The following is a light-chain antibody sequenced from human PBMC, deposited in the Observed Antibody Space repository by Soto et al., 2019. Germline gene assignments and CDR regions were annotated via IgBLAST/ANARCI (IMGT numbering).Light chain of an antibody. J-gene: IGKJ1*01. CDR2: GAS. V-gene: IGKV3-20*01. Sequence: EVVLTQSPGTLSLSPRERATLSCRASQSVSNNYLAWYQHKPGQAPRLLIYGASNRAPGIPDRFSGSGSGPGFTLTISSLEPEDFAVYDGQQYAASPRTFGQVTLVEVK. CDR3: QQYAASPRT. CDR1: QSVSNNY.